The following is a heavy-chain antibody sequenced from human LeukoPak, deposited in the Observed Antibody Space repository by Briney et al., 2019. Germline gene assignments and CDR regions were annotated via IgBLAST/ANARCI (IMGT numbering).Heavy chain of an antibody. D-gene: IGHD2-15*01. Sequence: PSETLSLTCAVSGGFISSYYWSCIRQPAGKGLEWIGRIYTSGSTNYNPSLKSRVTMSVDTSKNQFSLKLNSVTAADTAVYYCARAYCSGGSCYSGFDYWGQGTLVTVSS. V-gene: IGHV4-4*07. CDR1: GGFISSYY. CDR2: IYTSGST. J-gene: IGHJ4*02. CDR3: ARAYCSGGSCYSGFDY.